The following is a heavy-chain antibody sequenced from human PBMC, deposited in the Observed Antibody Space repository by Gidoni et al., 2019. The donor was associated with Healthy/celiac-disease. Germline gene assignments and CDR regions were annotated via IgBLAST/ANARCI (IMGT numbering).Heavy chain of an antibody. CDR2: ISAYNCNT. CDR1: GYTFTSYG. Sequence: QVQLVQSGAEVKKPGASVKVYCKASGYTFTSYGISGVRQAPGHGLEWMGWISAYNCNTHSAQKLQARVTITTYTSTSTAYMELRSLRAVDTAVYYCARVGSTNWFDPWGQGTLGHRLL. V-gene: IGHV1-18*01. D-gene: IGHD2-2*01. J-gene: IGHJ5*02. CDR3: ARVGSTNWFDP.